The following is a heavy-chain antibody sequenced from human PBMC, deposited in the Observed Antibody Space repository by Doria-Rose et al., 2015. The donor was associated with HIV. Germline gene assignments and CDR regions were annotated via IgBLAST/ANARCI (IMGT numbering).Heavy chain of an antibody. CDR3: ATGVTLDY. V-gene: IGHV3-21*01. D-gene: IGHD3-10*01. J-gene: IGHJ4*02. CDR1: GFTFSSHR. CDR2: ISSTSAYI. Sequence: VQLVQSGGGLVRPGGSLRLSCATSGFTFSSHRINWVRQAPGKGLEWVSSISSTSAYINYADSVRGRFTISRDNARNSLYLQMDSLRAEDTAIYYCATGVTLDYWGGEHWSPSPQ.